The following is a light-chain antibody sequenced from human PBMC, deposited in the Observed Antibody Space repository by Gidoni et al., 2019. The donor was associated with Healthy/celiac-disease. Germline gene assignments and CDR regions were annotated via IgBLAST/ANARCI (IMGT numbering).Light chain of an antibody. CDR3: AAWDDSLSGVV. Sequence: QSVLTQPPSASGPPGQRVTIPCSGSSSNIGSNYVYWYQQLPGTAPKPLIYRNNQRPSGVPDRFSGAKSGTSASLAISVLRSEDEADYYCAAWDDSLSGVVFGGGTKLTVL. CDR2: RNN. V-gene: IGLV1-47*01. J-gene: IGLJ2*01. CDR1: SSNIGSNY.